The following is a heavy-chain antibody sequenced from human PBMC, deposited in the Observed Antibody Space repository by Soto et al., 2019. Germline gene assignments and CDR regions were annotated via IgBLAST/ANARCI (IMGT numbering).Heavy chain of an antibody. Sequence: GGSLRLSCAASGFTFNTYGMHWVRQAPGKGLEWVAVISYDGSDKFYADSVKGRFTISRDNSKNALYLQMSSLRPEDTAIYYCAKSLNFYCSSPNCYKYYFDYWGQGTLVTVSS. CDR3: AKSLNFYCSSPNCYKYYFDY. D-gene: IGHD2-2*02. CDR1: GFTFNTYG. CDR2: ISYDGSDK. J-gene: IGHJ4*02. V-gene: IGHV3-30*18.